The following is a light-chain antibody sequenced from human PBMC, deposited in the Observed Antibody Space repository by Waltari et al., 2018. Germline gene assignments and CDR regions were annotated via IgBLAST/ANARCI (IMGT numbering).Light chain of an antibody. J-gene: IGLJ3*02. CDR2: AVS. CDR1: SADVGHFDY. V-gene: IGLV2-14*03. Sequence: QSALTQPASVSGSHGQSITISCTGTSADVGHFDYVSWYQQYPGKAPKLIIYAVSNRPSGVSDRFSGSKSGSTASLTISGLQAEDEADYYCALYTSRGVFGGGTKLTVL. CDR3: ALYTSRGV.